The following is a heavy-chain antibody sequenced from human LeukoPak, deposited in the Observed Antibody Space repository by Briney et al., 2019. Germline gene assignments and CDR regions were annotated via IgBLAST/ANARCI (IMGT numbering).Heavy chain of an antibody. CDR2: IKEDGGEK. Sequence: GGSLRLSCAASGFTFSGSWMSWVRQAPGKGLEWVADIKEDGGEKYYVDSVKGRFTISRDNVKNSLYLQMNSLRAEDTAVYYCARGPYYDRSTYYPGYWGQGTLVTVSS. CDR1: GFTFSGSW. V-gene: IGHV3-7*04. J-gene: IGHJ4*02. CDR3: ARGPYYDRSTYYPGY. D-gene: IGHD3-22*01.